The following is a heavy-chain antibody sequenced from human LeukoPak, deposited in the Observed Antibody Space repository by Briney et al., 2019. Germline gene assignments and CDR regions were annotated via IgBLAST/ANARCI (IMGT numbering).Heavy chain of an antibody. D-gene: IGHD1-26*01. CDR2: IWNDGSDK. V-gene: IGHV3-33*06. CDR1: GFTFSSYG. Sequence: GRSLRLSCAASGFTFSSYGMHWARQAPGKGLEWVAVIWNDGSDKYYADSVKGRFTISRDNSKNTLYLQMNSLRAEDTAVYYCAKPTRGSGSFLIDFWGQGTLVTVPS. J-gene: IGHJ4*02. CDR3: AKPTRGSGSFLIDF.